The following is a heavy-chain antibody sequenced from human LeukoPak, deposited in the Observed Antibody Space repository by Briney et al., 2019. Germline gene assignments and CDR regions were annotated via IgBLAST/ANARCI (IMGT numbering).Heavy chain of an antibody. J-gene: IGHJ4*02. Sequence: ASAKVFCKASGFTFTSSAMQWVRQARGQRLVGRRWIVVGSGNTNCAQKFQERVTITRDMSKSTAYMELSSLRSEDTAVYYCSARSGTGEDYWGQGTLVTVSS. D-gene: IGHD3/OR15-3a*01. CDR1: GFTFTSSA. CDR3: SARSGTGEDY. CDR2: IVVGSGNT. V-gene: IGHV1-58*02.